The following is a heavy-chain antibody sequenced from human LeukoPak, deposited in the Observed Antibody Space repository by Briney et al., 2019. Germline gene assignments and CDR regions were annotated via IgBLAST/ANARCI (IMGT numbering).Heavy chain of an antibody. J-gene: IGHJ6*02. V-gene: IGHV4-59*12. Sequence: SETLSLTCTVSGGSISSYYWSWIRQPPGKGLEWIGYIYYSGNTNYNPSLKSRVTISVDTSKNQFSLKLSSVTAADTAVYYCAREAYTMIVVLKGGMDVWGQGTTVTVSS. CDR3: AREAYTMIVVLKGGMDV. CDR1: GGSISSYY. CDR2: IYYSGNT. D-gene: IGHD3-22*01.